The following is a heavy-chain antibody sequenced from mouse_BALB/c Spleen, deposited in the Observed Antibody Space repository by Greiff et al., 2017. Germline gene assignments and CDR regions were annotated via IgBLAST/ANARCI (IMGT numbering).Heavy chain of an antibody. CDR2: INSNGGST. CDR3: AREGIWYYFDY. Sequence: DVKLVESGGGLVQPGGSLKLSCAASGFTFSSYGMSWVRQTPDKRLELVATINSNGGSTYYPDSVKGRFTISRDNAKNTLYLQMSSLKSEDTAMYYCAREGIWYYFDYWGQGTTLTVSS. V-gene: IGHV5-6-3*01. CDR1: GFTFSSYG. J-gene: IGHJ2*01.